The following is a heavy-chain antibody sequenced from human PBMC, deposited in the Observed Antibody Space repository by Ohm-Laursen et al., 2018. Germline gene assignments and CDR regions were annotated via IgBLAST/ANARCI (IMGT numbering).Heavy chain of an antibody. CDR2: IYYSGST. CDR3: ARETSQIRD. Sequence: SQTLSLTCTVSGGSVGSGSYYWSWIRQPPGKGLEWIGYIYYSGSTNYNPSLKSRVTISVDTSKNQFSLKLSSVTAADTAVYYCARETSQIRDWGQGTLVTVSS. CDR1: GGSVGSGSYY. J-gene: IGHJ4*02. V-gene: IGHV4-61*01. D-gene: IGHD4-17*01.